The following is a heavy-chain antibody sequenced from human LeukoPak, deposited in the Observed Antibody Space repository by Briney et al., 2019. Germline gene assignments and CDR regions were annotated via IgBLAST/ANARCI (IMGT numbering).Heavy chain of an antibody. Sequence: PSETLSLTCAVYGGSFSGYYWSWMRQPPGKRREWMGEISHSGSTNYNPSLKSRVTISVDTSKNQFSLKLSSVTAADTAVYFSALSSPAVVENAFDIWGQGTKVTVSS. CDR2: ISHSGST. V-gene: IGHV4-34*01. J-gene: IGHJ3*02. CDR1: GGSFSGYY. D-gene: IGHD3-22*01. CDR3: ALSSPAVVENAFDI.